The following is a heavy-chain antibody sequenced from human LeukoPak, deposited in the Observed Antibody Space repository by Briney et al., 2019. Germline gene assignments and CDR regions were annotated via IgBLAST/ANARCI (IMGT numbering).Heavy chain of an antibody. CDR3: AKGPRITIFGVVILNWFDP. V-gene: IGHV3-23*01. D-gene: IGHD3-3*01. Sequence: GGSLRLSCAASGFTFSNYAMSWVRQAPGKGLEWVSAISGSGGSTYYADSVKGRFTISRDNSKNTLYLQMNSLRAEDTAVYYCAKGPRITIFGVVILNWFDPWGQGTLVTVSS. J-gene: IGHJ5*02. CDR2: ISGSGGST. CDR1: GFTFSNYA.